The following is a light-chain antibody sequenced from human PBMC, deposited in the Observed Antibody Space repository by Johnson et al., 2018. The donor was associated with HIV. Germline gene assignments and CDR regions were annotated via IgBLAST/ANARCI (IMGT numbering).Light chain of an antibody. Sequence: QSVLTQPPSVSAAPGQKVTISCSGSSSNIGNNYVSWYQQLPGTAPKLLIYDDNKRPSGIPDRFSGSKSGTSATLGITGLQTGDEADYYCETWDSSLSGYYVFGPGTKLTVL. V-gene: IGLV1-51*01. CDR1: SSNIGNNY. J-gene: IGLJ1*01. CDR2: DDN. CDR3: ETWDSSLSGYYV.